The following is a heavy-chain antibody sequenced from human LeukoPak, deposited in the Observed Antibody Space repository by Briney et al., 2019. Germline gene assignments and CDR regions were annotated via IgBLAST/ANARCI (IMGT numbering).Heavy chain of an antibody. Sequence: QPGGSLRLSCAASGFTFSSYGMHWVRQAPGKGLEWVAVISYDGSNKYYADSVKGRFTISRDNSKNTLYLQMNSLRAEDTAVYYCAKVVTLDDYGDAGIDYWGQGTLVTVSS. CDR2: ISYDGSNK. D-gene: IGHD4-17*01. CDR1: GFTFSSYG. CDR3: AKVVTLDDYGDAGIDY. J-gene: IGHJ4*02. V-gene: IGHV3-30*18.